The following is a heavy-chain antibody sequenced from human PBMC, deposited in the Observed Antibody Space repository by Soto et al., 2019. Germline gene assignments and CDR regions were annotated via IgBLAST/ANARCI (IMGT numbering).Heavy chain of an antibody. CDR3: ARGSKDSYPGSRIFDF. CDR2: ISPEGFNT. Sequence: GGCLRLSCAASDFPFDGHGMSWVRQAPGKGPEWVSTISPEGFNTHYADSVRGRFTISRDNSKNTLYLQMSSLRAEDSAVYYCARGSKDSYPGSRIFDFWGRGTLVTVSS. J-gene: IGHJ4*02. CDR1: DFPFDGHG. D-gene: IGHD3-10*01. V-gene: IGHV3-23*01.